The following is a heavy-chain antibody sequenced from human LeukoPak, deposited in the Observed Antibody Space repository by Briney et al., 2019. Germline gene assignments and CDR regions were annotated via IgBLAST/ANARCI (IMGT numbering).Heavy chain of an antibody. D-gene: IGHD2-15*01. Sequence: SETPSLTCTVSGYSISSGYYWGWIRQPPGKGLEWIGSIYHSGSTYYNPSLKSRVTISVDTSKNQFSLKLSSVTAADTAVYYCARVVRASVVDYWGQGTLVTVSS. CDR3: ARVVRASVVDY. CDR1: GYSISSGYY. V-gene: IGHV4-38-2*02. J-gene: IGHJ4*02. CDR2: IYHSGST.